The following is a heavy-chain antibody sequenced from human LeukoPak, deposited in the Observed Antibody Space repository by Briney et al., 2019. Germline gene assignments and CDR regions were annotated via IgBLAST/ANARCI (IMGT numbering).Heavy chain of an antibody. Sequence: GASVKVSCKASGGAFSSYAISWVRQAPGQGLEWMGRIIPILGIANYAQKFQGRVTITADKSTSTAYMELSSLRSEDTAVYYCAREPPGYSSSDDAFDIWGQGTMVTVSS. CDR1: GGAFSSYA. CDR2: IIPILGIA. CDR3: AREPPGYSSSDDAFDI. J-gene: IGHJ3*02. D-gene: IGHD6-13*01. V-gene: IGHV1-69*04.